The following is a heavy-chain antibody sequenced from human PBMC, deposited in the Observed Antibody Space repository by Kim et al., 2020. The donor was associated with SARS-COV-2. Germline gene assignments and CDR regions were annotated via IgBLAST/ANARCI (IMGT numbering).Heavy chain of an antibody. CDR3: AKMSYYYGSGTYTHFDF. Sequence: VKGRTTISRDSSKNTLYLQLNTLRVEDTAVYYCAKMSYYYGSGTYTHFDFWGQGTLVTVSS. V-gene: IGHV3-23*01. J-gene: IGHJ4*02. D-gene: IGHD3-10*01.